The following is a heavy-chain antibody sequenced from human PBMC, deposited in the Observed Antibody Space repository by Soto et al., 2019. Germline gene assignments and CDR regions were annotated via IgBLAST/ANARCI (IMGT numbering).Heavy chain of an antibody. V-gene: IGHV2-5*02. Sequence: TLSLTCAVSGYSISTGFNWAWIRQPPGKGLEWLALIYWDDDKRYSPSLKDRLAISKDTSRNQVVLTITNMDPGDTATYFCAHAGDYDLLTFDHWGPGTLVTVPQ. CDR2: IYWDDDK. J-gene: IGHJ4*02. CDR3: AHAGDYDLLTFDH. D-gene: IGHD4-17*01. CDR1: GYSISTGFN.